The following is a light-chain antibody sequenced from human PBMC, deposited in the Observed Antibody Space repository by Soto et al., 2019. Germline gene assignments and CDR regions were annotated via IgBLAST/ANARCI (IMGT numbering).Light chain of an antibody. V-gene: IGKV1-9*01. CDR3: QQLNSYPRT. CDR1: QGISSY. CDR2: VAS. J-gene: IGKJ1*01. Sequence: IHLTQSXSFLSTAQYDXXXXXXXVSQGISSYLAWYQQKXGKAPKLLIYVASXLQSGLPSRFRGSGSGTDLTLTISSLQTEDFATYYCQQLNSYPRTFGQGTKVEIK.